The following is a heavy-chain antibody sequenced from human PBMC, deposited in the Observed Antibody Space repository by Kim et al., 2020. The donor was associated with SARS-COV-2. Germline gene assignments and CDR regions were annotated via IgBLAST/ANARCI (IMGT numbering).Heavy chain of an antibody. D-gene: IGHD4-17*01. V-gene: IGHV3-7*01. J-gene: IGHJ4*02. CDR2: IKQDGWEI. CDR1: GFTFGDYW. CDR3: VRDKVKNSDYGSQFDS. Sequence: GGSLRLSCTASGFTFGDYWMTWVRQAPGKGPEWVATIKQDGWEIYYVDSVKGRFTISRNNARNSLYLQMNSLRAEDTALYYCVRDKVKNSDYGSQFDSWGQGPLVIVSS.